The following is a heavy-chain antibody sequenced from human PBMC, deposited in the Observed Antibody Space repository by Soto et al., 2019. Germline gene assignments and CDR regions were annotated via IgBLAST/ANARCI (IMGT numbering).Heavy chain of an antibody. CDR1: GFTFSSYA. V-gene: IGHV3-23*01. D-gene: IGHD6-13*01. J-gene: IGHJ4*02. CDR2: ISGSGGST. Sequence: EVQLFESGGGLVQPGGSLRLSCADSGFTFSSYAMSWVGQAPGKGLEWVAAISGSGGSTYYADSVKGRFTISRDNSKNTLYLQMYSLRAEDMAVYYCAKEFSSSWYVYFDYWGQGTLVTVSS. CDR3: AKEFSSSWYVYFDY.